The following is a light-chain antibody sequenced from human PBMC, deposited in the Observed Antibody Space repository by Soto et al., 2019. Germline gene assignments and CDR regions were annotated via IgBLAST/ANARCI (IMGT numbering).Light chain of an antibody. CDR1: QSVSSSY. V-gene: IGKV3-20*01. J-gene: IGKJ1*01. CDR2: ATS. CDR3: QQYGSSSWT. Sequence: EIVLTQSPGTLSLSPGERATLSCRASQSVSSSYLAWYQHKPGQPPRLVMYATSSRATGIPARFSGSGSGTDFTLTISRLEPEDFAVYYCQQYGSSSWTFGQGTKVDIK.